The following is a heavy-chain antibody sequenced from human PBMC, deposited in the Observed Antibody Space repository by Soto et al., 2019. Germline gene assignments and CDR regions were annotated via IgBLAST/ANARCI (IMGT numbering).Heavy chain of an antibody. CDR2: IYYSGST. J-gene: IGHJ5*02. Sequence: TLSLTCTVSGGSISSGGYYWSSIRQHPGKGLEWIGYIYYSGSTYYNLSLKSRVIISVDTSKNQFSLKLSSVTAADTAVYYCTRGELRFWFDPWGQGTLVTVSS. V-gene: IGHV4-31*03. CDR3: TRGELRFWFDP. D-gene: IGHD1-26*01. CDR1: GGSISSGGYY.